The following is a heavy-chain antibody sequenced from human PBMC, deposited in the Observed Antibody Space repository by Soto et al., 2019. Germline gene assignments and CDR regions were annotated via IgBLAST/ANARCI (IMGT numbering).Heavy chain of an antibody. CDR2: ISSGGSIV. V-gene: IGHV3-11*01. J-gene: IGHJ4*02. CDR1: GFIFSDSY. CDR3: AREGRTFLDF. Sequence: QVQLVESGGGLVKPGGSLRLSCAASGFIFSDSYMSWMRQAPGKGLEWVAYISSGGSIVYYADSVTGRFTISRDNGKNSLYLQMNSLRAEDSAVYYCAREGRTFLDFWGTGILVTVSS.